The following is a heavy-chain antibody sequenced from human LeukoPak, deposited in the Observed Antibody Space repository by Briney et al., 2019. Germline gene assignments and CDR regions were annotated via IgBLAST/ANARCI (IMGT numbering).Heavy chain of an antibody. V-gene: IGHV4-34*01. D-gene: IGHD3-22*01. Sequence: SETLSLTCAVYGGSFSGYYWSWIRQPPGKGLEWIGEINHSGSTNYNPSLKSRVTISVDTSKNQFSLKLSSVTAADTAVYYCAREIPAYYYDSRRYYFDYWGQGTLVTVSS. J-gene: IGHJ4*02. CDR3: AREIPAYYYDSRRYYFDY. CDR1: GGSFSGYY. CDR2: INHSGST.